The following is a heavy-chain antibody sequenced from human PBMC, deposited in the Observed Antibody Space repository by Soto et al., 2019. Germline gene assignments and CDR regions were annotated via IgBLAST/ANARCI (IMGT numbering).Heavy chain of an antibody. V-gene: IGHV3-7*01. CDR1: GFTFSSYW. Sequence: GGSLRLSCAASGFTFSSYWMSWVRQAPGKGLEWVANIKQDGSEKYYVDSVEGRFTISRDNAKNSLYLQMNSLRAEDTAVYYCASGWNYYGMDVWGQGTTVTVSS. CDR2: IKQDGSEK. CDR3: ASGWNYYGMDV. J-gene: IGHJ6*02.